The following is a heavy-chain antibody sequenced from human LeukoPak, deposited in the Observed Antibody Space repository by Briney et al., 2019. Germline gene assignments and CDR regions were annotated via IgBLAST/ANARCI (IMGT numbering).Heavy chain of an antibody. CDR2: IIPIYGTA. CDR3: ARHYDFWSGYYWKDYPHRGNDAFDI. V-gene: IGHV1-69*05. Sequence: ASVKVSCKASGGTFSSYAISWVRQAPGQGLEWMGGIIPIYGTANYAQKFQGRVTITTDESTSTAYMELSSLRSEDTAVYYCARHYDFWSGYYWKDYPHRGNDAFDIWGQGTMVTVSS. J-gene: IGHJ3*02. CDR1: GGTFSSYA. D-gene: IGHD3-3*01.